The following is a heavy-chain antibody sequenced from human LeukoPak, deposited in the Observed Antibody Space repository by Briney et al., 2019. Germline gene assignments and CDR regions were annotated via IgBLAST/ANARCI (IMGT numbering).Heavy chain of an antibody. V-gene: IGHV4-59*08. J-gene: IGHJ4*02. CDR1: GVSINSFY. Sequence: SETLSLTCSVSGVSINSFYWSWVRQPPGKGLEWIGLIYYSGSTNYSPSPKSRVTISVDTSKNQFSLNLYSVTAADTAVYYCARLSMGVGATLFYFDYWGQGTLVTVSS. CDR3: ARLSMGVGATLFYFDY. D-gene: IGHD1-26*01. CDR2: IYYSGST.